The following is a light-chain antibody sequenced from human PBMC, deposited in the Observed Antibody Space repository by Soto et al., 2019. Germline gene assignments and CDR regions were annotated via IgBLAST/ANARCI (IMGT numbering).Light chain of an antibody. J-gene: IGKJ4*01. CDR1: QSVSSY. V-gene: IGKV3-11*01. Sequence: EIVFTQSPATLSLSPGERATLSCRASQSVSSYLAWYQQKPGQAPRLLIYDASNRATGIPARFSGSGSGTDFTLTISSLEPEDFAVYYCQQRSNWPPLTFGGGTKV. CDR3: QQRSNWPPLT. CDR2: DAS.